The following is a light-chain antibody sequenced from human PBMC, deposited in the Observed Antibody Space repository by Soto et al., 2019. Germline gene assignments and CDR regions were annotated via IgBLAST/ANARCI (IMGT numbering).Light chain of an antibody. CDR3: QQTDTIPRT. CDR1: QSIASR. J-gene: IGKJ1*01. CDR2: GAS. Sequence: DIQMAQSPSSLSASVGDRVTITCRASQSIASRLNWYQQKPGSAPKLLIYGASTLESGVPSRFSGSGSGTDFTLTVSSLQVEYFATYYCQQTDTIPRTFGQGTKVDIK. V-gene: IGKV1-39*01.